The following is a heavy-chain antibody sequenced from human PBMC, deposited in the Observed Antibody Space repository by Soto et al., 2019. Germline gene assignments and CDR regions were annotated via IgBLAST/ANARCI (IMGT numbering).Heavy chain of an antibody. Sequence: SETLSLTCTVSGGSISSSSYYWGWIRQPPGKGLEWIGSIYYSGSTYYSPSLKSRVTISLDTSKNQFSLILNSVTAADTAVYYCARLGGYYQAFEQWGQGSLVTVSS. CDR3: ARLGGYYQAFEQ. J-gene: IGHJ4*02. CDR2: IYYSGST. CDR1: GGSISSSSYY. D-gene: IGHD3-22*01. V-gene: IGHV4-39*07.